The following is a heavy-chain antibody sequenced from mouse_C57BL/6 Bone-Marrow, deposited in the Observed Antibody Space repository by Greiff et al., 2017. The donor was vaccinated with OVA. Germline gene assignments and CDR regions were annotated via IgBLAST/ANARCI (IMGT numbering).Heavy chain of an antibody. Sequence: QVQLQQPGAELVKPGASVKLSCKASGYTFTSSWMHWVKQRPGQGLEWIGMIHPNSGSPNYNGKFKSKATLTVDKSSSTAYMQLSSRTSEDSAVYYCASSHWDGDYWGQGTTLTVSS. CDR1: GYTFTSSW. CDR2: IHPNSGSP. V-gene: IGHV1-64*01. CDR3: ASSHWDGDY. D-gene: IGHD4-1*01. J-gene: IGHJ2*01.